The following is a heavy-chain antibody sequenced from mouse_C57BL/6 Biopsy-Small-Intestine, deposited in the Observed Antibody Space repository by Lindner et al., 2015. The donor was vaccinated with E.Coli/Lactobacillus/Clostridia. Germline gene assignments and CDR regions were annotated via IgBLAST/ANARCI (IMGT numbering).Heavy chain of an antibody. CDR2: IYPRDGST. J-gene: IGHJ1*03. V-gene: IGHV1-85*01. CDR3: ARWAYYDYLHWYFDV. Sequence: VQLQESGPELVKPGASVKLSCKASGYTFTSYDINWVKQRPGQGLEWIGWIYPRDGSTKYNEKFKGKATLTVDTSSSTAYMELHSLTSEDSAVYFCARWAYYDYLHWYFDVWGTGTTVTVSP. D-gene: IGHD2-4*01. CDR1: GYTFTSYD.